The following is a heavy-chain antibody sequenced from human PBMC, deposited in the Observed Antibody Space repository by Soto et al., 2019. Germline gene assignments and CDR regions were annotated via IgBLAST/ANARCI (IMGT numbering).Heavy chain of an antibody. CDR1: GFTFSNAW. CDR2: IKSKTDGGTT. V-gene: IGHV3-15*07. Sequence: GGSLRLSCAASGFTFSNAWMNWVRQAPGKGLEWVGRIKSKTDGGTTDYAAPVKGRFTISRDDSKNTLYLQMNSLKTEDTAVYYCTTGIAAAGSLGYYYYGMDVWGQGTTVTVSS. J-gene: IGHJ6*02. D-gene: IGHD6-13*01. CDR3: TTGIAAAGSLGYYYYGMDV.